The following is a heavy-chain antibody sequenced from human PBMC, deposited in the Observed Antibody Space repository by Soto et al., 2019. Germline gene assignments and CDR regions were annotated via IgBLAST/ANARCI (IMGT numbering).Heavy chain of an antibody. Sequence: PGGSLSLSCTASGFTFGDYAMNWVRQSPGKGLEWVGFIRGKPNGGATDYAASLKGRFTISRDGSKSIAYLQMNSLKTEDTAVYYCTRDFQGQYYYGMDVWGQGTTVTVSS. CDR1: GFTFGDYA. CDR2: IRGKPNGGAT. J-gene: IGHJ6*02. CDR3: TRDFQGQYYYGMDV. V-gene: IGHV3-49*04.